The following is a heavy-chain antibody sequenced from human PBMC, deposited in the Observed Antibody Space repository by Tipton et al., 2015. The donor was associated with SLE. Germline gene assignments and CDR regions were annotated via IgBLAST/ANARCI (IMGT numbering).Heavy chain of an antibody. V-gene: IGHV3-48*01. CDR2: ISHSSSTM. CDR1: GFTFSSYA. CDR3: ARSLWSGYSRTIDY. D-gene: IGHD3-3*01. J-gene: IGHJ4*02. Sequence: SLRLSCEASGFTFSSYAMIWVRRAPGKGLEWVAYISHSSSTMFYADSLKGRFTTSRDNARSSLYLQMNSLTVDDTGVYYCARSLWSGYSRTIDYWGQGTLVTVSS.